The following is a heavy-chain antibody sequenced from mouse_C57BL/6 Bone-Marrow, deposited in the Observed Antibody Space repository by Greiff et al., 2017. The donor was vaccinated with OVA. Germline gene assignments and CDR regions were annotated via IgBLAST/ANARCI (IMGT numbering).Heavy chain of an antibody. D-gene: IGHD4-1*01. CDR1: GFTFSDYY. V-gene: IGHV5-16*01. CDR2: INYDGSST. CDR3: ARDLGLDY. Sequence: DVKLVESEGGLVQPGSSMKLSCTASGFTFSDYYMAWVRQVPEKGLEWVANINYDGSSTYYLDSLKSRFIISRDNAKNILYLQMSSLKSEDTATYYCARDLGLDYWGQGTTLTVSS. J-gene: IGHJ2*01.